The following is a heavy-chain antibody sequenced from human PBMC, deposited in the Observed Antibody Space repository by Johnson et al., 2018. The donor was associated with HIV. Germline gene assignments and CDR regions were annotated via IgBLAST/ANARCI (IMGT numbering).Heavy chain of an antibody. CDR3: ARGKGAAAGLDAFDI. CDR2: ISSSGSTI. J-gene: IGHJ3*02. Sequence: QVQLVESGGGLAQPGRSLRLSCAASGFIFSDYYMSWIRQAPGKGLEWVSYISSSGSTIYYADSVKGRFTISRDNAKNSLYLQINGLRAEDTAFYYCARGKGAAAGLDAFDIWGQGTMVTVSS. D-gene: IGHD6-13*01. CDR1: GFIFSDYY. V-gene: IGHV3-11*01.